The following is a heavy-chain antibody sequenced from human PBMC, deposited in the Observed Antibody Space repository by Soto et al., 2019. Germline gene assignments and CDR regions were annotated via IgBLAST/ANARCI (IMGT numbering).Heavy chain of an antibody. J-gene: IGHJ4*02. CDR1: GSFISRGHY. D-gene: IGHD6-19*01. V-gene: IGHV4-38-2*01. CDR2: IYDTGTSYT. CDR3: ARAGQWLFGQYYCDY. Sequence: PSETLSLPCALSGSFISRGHYWACIRQPTSKGLEWIWYIYDTGTSYTCLNPSLKRRVTISVATSKNQCSLNVRSVTAAESAVYYCARAGQWLFGQYYCDYWRQGTLGAV.